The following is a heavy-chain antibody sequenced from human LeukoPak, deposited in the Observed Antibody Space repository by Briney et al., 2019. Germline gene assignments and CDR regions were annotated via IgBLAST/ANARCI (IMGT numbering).Heavy chain of an antibody. Sequence: PGGSLRLYCAASGFTFSSYAMSWVRQAPGKGLEWVSVIYSGGSTYYADSVKGRFTISRDNSKNTLYLQMNSLRAEDTAVYYCAIAGYHWGQGTLVTVSS. J-gene: IGHJ4*02. V-gene: IGHV3-53*01. CDR3: AIAGYH. CDR2: IYSGGST. D-gene: IGHD6-13*01. CDR1: GFTFSSYA.